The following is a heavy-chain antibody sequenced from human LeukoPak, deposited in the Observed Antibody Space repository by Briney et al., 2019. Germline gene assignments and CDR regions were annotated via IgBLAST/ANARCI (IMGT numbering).Heavy chain of an antibody. CDR2: IYPGDSDT. CDR1: GYGFTSYW. J-gene: IGHJ4*02. Sequence: GVPLKISSKGSGYGFTSYWIGWARPMPGKGLEWMWIIYPGDSDTRYSPSFQGQVTISADKSISTAYLQWSSLKASDTAMYYCARLPRGGYYGDYWGQGTLVTVSS. D-gene: IGHD3-3*01. V-gene: IGHV5-51*01. CDR3: ARLPRGGYYGDY.